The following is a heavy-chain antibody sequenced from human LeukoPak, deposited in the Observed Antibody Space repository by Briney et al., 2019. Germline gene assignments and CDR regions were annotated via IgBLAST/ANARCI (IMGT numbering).Heavy chain of an antibody. Sequence: SVKVSCKASGGTFSSYAISWVRQAPGQGLEWMGGIIPIFGTENYAQKFQGRVTITTDESTSTAYMELSSLRSEDTAVYYCARVQYSSSSTVYYYYMDVWGKGTTVTVSS. V-gene: IGHV1-69*05. D-gene: IGHD6-6*01. J-gene: IGHJ6*03. CDR2: IIPIFGTE. CDR1: GGTFSSYA. CDR3: ARVQYSSSSTVYYYYMDV.